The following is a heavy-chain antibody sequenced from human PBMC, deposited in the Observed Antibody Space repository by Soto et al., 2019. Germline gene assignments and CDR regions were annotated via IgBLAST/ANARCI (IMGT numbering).Heavy chain of an antibody. D-gene: IGHD2-21*01. J-gene: IGHJ4*02. Sequence: SETLSLTCTVSGGSISSYYWSWIRHPPGKGLEWIGYIYYSGSTNYNPSLKSRVTISVDTSKNQFSLKLSSVTAADTAVYYCARQDALICGFDDYWGQGTGVTVS. CDR2: IYYSGST. CDR3: ARQDALICGFDDY. CDR1: GGSISSYY. V-gene: IGHV4-59*01.